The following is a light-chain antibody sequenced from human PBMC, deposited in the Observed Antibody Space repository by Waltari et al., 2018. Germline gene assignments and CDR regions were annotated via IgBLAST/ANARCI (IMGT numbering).Light chain of an antibody. CDR2: KAS. CDR3: QQYNSYSYT. CDR1: QSISSW. Sequence: DIQMTPSPSTLSASVGDRVTITCRASQSISSWLAWYQHKPGKAPKILIYKASSLKNAVPSRFSGSGSGTEFTLTISSLQPDDFATYYCQQYNSYSYTFGQGTKLGIK. V-gene: IGKV1-5*03. J-gene: IGKJ2*01.